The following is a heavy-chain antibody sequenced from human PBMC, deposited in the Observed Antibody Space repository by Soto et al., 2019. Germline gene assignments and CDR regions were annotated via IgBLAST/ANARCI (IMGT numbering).Heavy chain of an antibody. D-gene: IGHD4-17*01. CDR2: IYYSGST. CDR1: GGSVSSGSYY. J-gene: IGHJ5*02. Sequence: SETLSLTCTVSGGSVSSGSYYWSWIRQPPGKGLEWIGHIYYSGSTNYNPSLKSRVTISVDTSKNRIALNLSSVTAASTAVYYCARYYGAALDARWFDPWGKGTPVTVAS. CDR3: ARYYGAALDARWFDP. V-gene: IGHV4-61*01.